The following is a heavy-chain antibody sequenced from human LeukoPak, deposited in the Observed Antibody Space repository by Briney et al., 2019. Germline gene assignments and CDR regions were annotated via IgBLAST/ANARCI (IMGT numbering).Heavy chain of an antibody. CDR1: GGSISSGGYS. J-gene: IGHJ4*02. CDR3: ARDRVGYFAY. Sequence: PSQTLSLTCAVSGGSISSGGYSWSWIRQPPGKGLEWIGYIYHSGSTYYNPSLKSRATISVGRSKNQFSLKLSSVTAADTAVYYCARDRVGYFAYWGQGTLVTVSS. CDR2: IYHSGST. V-gene: IGHV4-30-2*01. D-gene: IGHD3-10*01.